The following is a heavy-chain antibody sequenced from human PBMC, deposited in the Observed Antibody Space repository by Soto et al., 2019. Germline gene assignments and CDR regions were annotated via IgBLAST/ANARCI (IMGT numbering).Heavy chain of an antibody. CDR3: ARGYYDYIWGSYPRVPDPNDAFDI. J-gene: IGHJ3*02. V-gene: IGHV4-31*03. CDR2: IYYSGST. D-gene: IGHD3-16*02. CDR1: GGSISSGGYY. Sequence: QVQLQESGPGLVKPSQTLSLTCTVSGGSISSGGYYWSWIRQHPGKGLEWIGYIYYSGSTYYNPSRKRRVTISVDTTKNQFSLKLSSVTAADTAVYYCARGYYDYIWGSYPRVPDPNDAFDIWGQGTMVTVSS.